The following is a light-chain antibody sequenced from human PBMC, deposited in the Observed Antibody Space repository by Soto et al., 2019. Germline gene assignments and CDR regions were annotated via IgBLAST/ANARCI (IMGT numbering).Light chain of an antibody. V-gene: IGKV1-27*01. Sequence: DIQVTQSPSSLSASLGDRVTITCRASRDISNYLAWYQQKPGQVPRLLISGASTLHSGVPSRFSGSGSGTDVTVTITSLQPEDIANYFCQKYDNAPLTFGGGTKVE. CDR2: GAS. J-gene: IGKJ4*01. CDR3: QKYDNAPLT. CDR1: RDISNY.